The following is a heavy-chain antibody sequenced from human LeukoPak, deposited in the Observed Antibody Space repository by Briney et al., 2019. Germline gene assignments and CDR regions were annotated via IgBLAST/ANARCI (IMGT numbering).Heavy chain of an antibody. CDR2: ISYDGKNE. D-gene: IGHD5-24*01. CDR1: GFTFSNFG. J-gene: IGHJ4*02. V-gene: IGHV3-30*18. Sequence: GGSLRLSCTASGFTFSNFGMHWVRQAPGKGLEWVAVISYDGKNEYYTDSVKGRFTISRDNAKNTLYLQMNSLRAEDTAVYYCAKQMAVDYFDYWGQGTLVTVSS. CDR3: AKQMAVDYFDY.